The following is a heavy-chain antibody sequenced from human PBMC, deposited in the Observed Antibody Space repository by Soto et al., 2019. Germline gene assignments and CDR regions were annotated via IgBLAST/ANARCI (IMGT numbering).Heavy chain of an antibody. CDR3: ARVLYSSSSGASYGMDV. Sequence: XSLNGDLKSAVYAYTIDWSSFLRHDPRQGLEWMAWTSAYNGNKNYAQKLQGRVTMTADTSTSTAYMELRSLRSDDKAVYYCARVLYSSSSGASYGMDVWGQGTTVTVSS. J-gene: IGHJ6*02. D-gene: IGHD6-6*01. CDR2: TSAYNGNK. V-gene: IGHV1-18*01. CDR1: VYAYTIDW.